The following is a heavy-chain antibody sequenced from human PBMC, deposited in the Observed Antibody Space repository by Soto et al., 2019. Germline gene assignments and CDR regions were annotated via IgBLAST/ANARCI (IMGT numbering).Heavy chain of an antibody. J-gene: IGHJ4*02. Sequence: PSETLSLTCTVSGGSIRSNNYYWGWIRQPPGKGLEWIGSIYHSGSTNYNPSLKSRVTLSVDTSKNQFSLKLSSVTDADTAVYYCASTVVTWGDHFDYWGQGTLITVSS. CDR3: ASTVVTWGDHFDY. CDR2: IYHSGST. D-gene: IGHD3-10*01. CDR1: GGSIRSNNYY. V-gene: IGHV4-39*01.